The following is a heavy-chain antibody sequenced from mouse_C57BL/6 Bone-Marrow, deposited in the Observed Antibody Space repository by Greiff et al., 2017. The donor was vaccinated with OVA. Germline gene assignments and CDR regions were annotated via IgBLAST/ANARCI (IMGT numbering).Heavy chain of an antibody. J-gene: IGHJ1*03. CDR1: GYTFTSYW. CDR3: APIEEVDWYFDV. Sequence: QVQLQQSGAELVKPGASVKVSCKASGYTFTSYWMHWVKQRPGQGLEWIGRIHPSDSDTTYTQQFKGQATLTVDKSSSTAYIQLSSLTSEDSAVYYCAPIEEVDWYFDVWGTGTTVTVSS. D-gene: IGHD1-1*01. CDR2: IHPSDSDT. V-gene: IGHV1-74*01.